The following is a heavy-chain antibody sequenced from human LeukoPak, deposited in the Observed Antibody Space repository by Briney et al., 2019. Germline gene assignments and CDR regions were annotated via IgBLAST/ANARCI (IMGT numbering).Heavy chain of an antibody. CDR3: ARGSYLVVVAATYYNWFDP. D-gene: IGHD2-15*01. CDR2: INPNSGGT. V-gene: IGHV1-2*02. Sequence: GASVKVSCKASGYTFTGYYMHWVRQAPGQGLEWMGWINPNSGGTNYAQKFQGRVTMTRDTSISTAYMELSRPRSDDTAVYYCARGSYLVVVAATYYNWFDPWGQGTLVTVSS. CDR1: GYTFTGYY. J-gene: IGHJ5*02.